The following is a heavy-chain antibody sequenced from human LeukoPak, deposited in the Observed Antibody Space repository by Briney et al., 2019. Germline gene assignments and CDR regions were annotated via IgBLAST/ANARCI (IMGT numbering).Heavy chain of an antibody. Sequence: PGGSLRLSCAASGFTFRGYWMSWVRQAPGKGLEWVANIKDDGSEKNYVGSVKGRFTISRDNAKNSLSLQVNSLRDNDTAVYYCARDIPGAASAFDVWGQGTMVTVSS. V-gene: IGHV3-7*01. CDR1: GFTFRGYW. D-gene: IGHD2-2*01. J-gene: IGHJ3*01. CDR3: ARDIPGAASAFDV. CDR2: IKDDGSEK.